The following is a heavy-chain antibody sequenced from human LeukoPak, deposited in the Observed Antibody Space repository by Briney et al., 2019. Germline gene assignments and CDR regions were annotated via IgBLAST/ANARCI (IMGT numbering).Heavy chain of an antibody. D-gene: IGHD6-19*01. Sequence: PGGSLRLSCAASGFSVSRNAMTWARQAPGKGLQWVSLIYGGGSTKYTDSVKGRFTVSRDNSKNTLYLQMNSLRAEDTAVYYCVIEVAVAGYSFDYWGQGTLVTVSS. CDR2: IYGGGST. J-gene: IGHJ4*02. V-gene: IGHV3-53*01. CDR1: GFSVSRNA. CDR3: VIEVAVAGYSFDY.